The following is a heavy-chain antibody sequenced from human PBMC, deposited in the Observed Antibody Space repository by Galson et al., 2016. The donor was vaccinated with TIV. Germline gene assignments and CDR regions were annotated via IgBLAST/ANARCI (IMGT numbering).Heavy chain of an antibody. CDR1: GFTFSTAW. J-gene: IGHJ4*02. Sequence: SLRLSCAGSGFTFSTAWINWVRQGPGKGLEWVGRINRKTEGATADYATPVKGRFTISRDDSKNTLYLQMNSLKTEDTGVYYCGTGFFDFWGQGTLVTVSS. V-gene: IGHV3-15*01. CDR3: GTGFFDF. CDR2: INRKTEGATA.